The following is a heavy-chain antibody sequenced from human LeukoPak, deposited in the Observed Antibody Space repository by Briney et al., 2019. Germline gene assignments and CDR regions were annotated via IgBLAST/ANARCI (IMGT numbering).Heavy chain of an antibody. Sequence: GGSLRLSCVVSGATFSNLWMNWVRQAPGKGLEWVGRIKSNVDGGTRDYAAPLKGRFTISRDDSKNTLYLQMNSLETEDTAIYYCSTDPPLTGGVYFDCWGQGALVSVSS. V-gene: IGHV3-15*07. J-gene: IGHJ4*02. CDR2: IKSNVDGGTR. CDR1: GATFSNLW. CDR3: STDPPLTGGVYFDC. D-gene: IGHD7-27*01.